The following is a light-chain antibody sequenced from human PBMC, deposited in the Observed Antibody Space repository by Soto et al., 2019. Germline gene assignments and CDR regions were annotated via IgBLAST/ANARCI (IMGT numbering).Light chain of an antibody. CDR2: GAS. V-gene: IGKV3-20*01. CDR1: QSVSSSY. CDR3: QQYGSSPSLT. J-gene: IGKJ4*01. Sequence: EIVLTQSPGNLSLSPGERATLSCRASQSVSSSYLAWYQQKPGQAPRLLIYGASSRATGIPDRFSGSGSGTDFTLTISRLEPEDFAVYYCQQYGSSPSLTFGGGTKVDIK.